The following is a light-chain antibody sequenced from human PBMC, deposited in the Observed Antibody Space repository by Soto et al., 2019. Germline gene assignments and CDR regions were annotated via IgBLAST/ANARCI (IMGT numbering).Light chain of an antibody. Sequence: EIVMTQSPATLSVSPGERATLSCRASQNVSSNLAGYQQKPGQAPRLLIYGASTRATGIPARFSGSRSGKEVTVTISSLKSGDVAVYYCQQYNNWPLLTFGGGTKVEIK. J-gene: IGKJ4*01. CDR3: QQYNNWPLLT. CDR1: QNVSSN. V-gene: IGKV3-15*01. CDR2: GAS.